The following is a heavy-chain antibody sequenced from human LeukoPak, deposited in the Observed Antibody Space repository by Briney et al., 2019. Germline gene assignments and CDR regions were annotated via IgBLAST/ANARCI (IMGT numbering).Heavy chain of an antibody. J-gene: IGHJ3*01. CDR1: GFTFTSYA. Sequence: GGSLTLSCVASGFTFTSYAMQLVRQAPGKGLECLTVISYDGSIKYYADCVNGRFTISRNISKNTLDLQMNSLRAKDTAVYYCARKPAAFDLWGQGTMVTVSS. CDR2: ISYDGSIK. V-gene: IGHV3-30-3*01. CDR3: ARKPAAFDL.